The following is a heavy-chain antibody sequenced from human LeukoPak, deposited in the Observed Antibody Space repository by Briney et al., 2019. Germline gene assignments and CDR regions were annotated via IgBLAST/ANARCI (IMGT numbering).Heavy chain of an antibody. D-gene: IGHD3-22*01. J-gene: IGHJ3*02. CDR3: AKDIGADYYYDSSGYFI. Sequence: GGSLRLSCAASGFTFDNYAMHWVRQVPGKGLEWVSLISGDGDCTYYPDSVKGRFTISRDNSKNSLYLQMNSLRTEDTALYYCAKDIGADYYYDSSGYFIWGQGTMVTVSS. CDR2: ISGDGDCT. CDR1: GFTFDNYA. V-gene: IGHV3-43*02.